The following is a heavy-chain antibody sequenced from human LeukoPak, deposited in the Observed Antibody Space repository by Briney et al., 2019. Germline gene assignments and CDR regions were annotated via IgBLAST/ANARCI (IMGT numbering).Heavy chain of an antibody. CDR2: IYPSGST. CDR1: GGSISSYY. Sequence: SETLSLTCTVSGGSISSYYWSWIRQPAGKGLELIGRIYPSGSTNYNPSLKSRVAMSVDTSKNQFSLKLSSVTAADTAVYYCARGVMGPAAIQYFQHWGQGTLVTVSS. J-gene: IGHJ1*01. CDR3: ARGVMGPAAIQYFQH. D-gene: IGHD2-2*01. V-gene: IGHV4-4*07.